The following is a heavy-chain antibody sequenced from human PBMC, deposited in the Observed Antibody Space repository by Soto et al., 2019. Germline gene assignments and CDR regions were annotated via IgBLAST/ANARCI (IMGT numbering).Heavy chain of an antibody. CDR3: ARGVAAAGQLRDFDY. J-gene: IGHJ4*02. CDR2: INPSGGST. CDR1: GYTLTSYY. D-gene: IGHD6-13*01. Sequence: GASVKVSCKASGYTLTSYYMQWVRQAPGQGLEWMGIINPSGGSTSYAQKFQGRVTMTRDTSTSTVYMELSSLRSEDTAVYYCARGVAAAGQLRDFDYWGQGTLVTVSS. V-gene: IGHV1-46*01.